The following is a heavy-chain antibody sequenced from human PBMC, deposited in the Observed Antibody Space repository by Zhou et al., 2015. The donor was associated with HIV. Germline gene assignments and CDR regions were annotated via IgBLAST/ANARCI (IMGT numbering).Heavy chain of an antibody. CDR3: ARGGDIVATITRYGMDV. D-gene: IGHD5-12*01. J-gene: IGHJ6*02. V-gene: IGHV1-69*01. CDR1: GGSFSVFG. CDR2: IIPVFGTP. Sequence: QMQLVQSGAEVKKPGSSMKVSCKASGGSFSVFGIAWVRQAPGQGLEWIGGIIPVFGTPTYSQRFQGRVTLNADESAKTADLDLADLTSEDTAVYYCARGGDIVATITRYGMDVWGQGP.